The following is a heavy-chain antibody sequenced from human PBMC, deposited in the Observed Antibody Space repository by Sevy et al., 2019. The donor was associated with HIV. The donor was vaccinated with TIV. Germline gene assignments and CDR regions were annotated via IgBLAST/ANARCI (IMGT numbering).Heavy chain of an antibody. CDR3: ARDRWASLFDI. J-gene: IGHJ4*02. D-gene: IGHD3-16*02. V-gene: IGHV4-61*02. Sequence: SETLSLTCTVSGGSISSGGYYWSWLRQPAGKGLEWIGRIFTTGSSNYNSSLGSRVTMSVDPSKNQFSLKLTSVTAADTAVYYCARDRWASLFDIWGQGTLVTVSS. CDR1: GGSISSGGYY. CDR2: IFTTGSS.